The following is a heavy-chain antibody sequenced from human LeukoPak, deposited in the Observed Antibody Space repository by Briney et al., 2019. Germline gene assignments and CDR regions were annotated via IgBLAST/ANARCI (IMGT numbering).Heavy chain of an antibody. Sequence: SETLSLTCTVSGGYLSSYYWDWIRQPPGKGLEWIGYIPYSGSTNYNPSLKSRVTISVDTSKNQFSLNLSSVTEADTAVYYCARAPVTGSGIYGGQGTLVTVSS. CDR3: ARAPVTGSGIY. CDR2: IPYSGST. CDR1: GGYLSSYY. V-gene: IGHV4-59*01. D-gene: IGHD6-19*01. J-gene: IGHJ4*02.